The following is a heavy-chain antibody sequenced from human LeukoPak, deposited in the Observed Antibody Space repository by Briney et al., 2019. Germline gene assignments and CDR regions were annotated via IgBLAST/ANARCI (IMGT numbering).Heavy chain of an antibody. J-gene: IGHJ4*02. CDR2: ISAYNGNT. CDR3: ARVELYCSGGSCYSDY. V-gene: IGHV1-18*01. D-gene: IGHD2-15*01. CDR1: GYTFTSYG. Sequence: ASVKVSCKASGYTFTSYGISWVRQAPGQGLEWMGWISAYNGNTNYAQKLQGRVTMATDTSTSTAYMELRSLRSDDTAVYYCARVELYCSGGSCYSDYWGQGTLVTVSS.